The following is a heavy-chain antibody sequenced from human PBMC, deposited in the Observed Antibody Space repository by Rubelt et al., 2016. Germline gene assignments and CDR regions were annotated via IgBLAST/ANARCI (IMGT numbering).Heavy chain of an antibody. Sequence: QVQLVQSGAEVKKPGASVKVSCKASGYTFTSYYMHWVRQAPGQGLEWMGIINPSGGSTSYVQKFQGRVTMTRDTSTSTVYMELSGLRSEDTAVYYCATGIIRLKPFDYWGQGTLVTVSS. CDR2: INPSGGST. J-gene: IGHJ4*02. CDR3: ATGIIRLKPFDY. D-gene: IGHD2-15*01. CDR1: GYTFTSYY. V-gene: IGHV1-46*01.